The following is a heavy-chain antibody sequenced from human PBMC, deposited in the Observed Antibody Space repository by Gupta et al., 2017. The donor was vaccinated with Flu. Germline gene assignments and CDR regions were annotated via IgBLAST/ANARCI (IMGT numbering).Heavy chain of an antibody. J-gene: IGHJ6*03. Sequence: QVQLVQSGAEVKKPGASVKVSCKASGYTFTSYDINWVRQATGQGLEWMGWMNPNSGNTGYAQKFQGRVTMTRNTSISTAYMELSSLRSEDTAVYYCARGGGDSIITGTEGGGYYYYMDVWGKGTTVTVSS. D-gene: IGHD1-20*01. CDR2: MNPNSGNT. CDR3: ARGGGDSIITGTEGGGYYYYMDV. V-gene: IGHV1-8*01. CDR1: GYTFTSYD.